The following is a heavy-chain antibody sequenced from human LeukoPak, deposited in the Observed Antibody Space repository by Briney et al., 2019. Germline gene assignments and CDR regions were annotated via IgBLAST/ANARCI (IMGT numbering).Heavy chain of an antibody. D-gene: IGHD6-13*01. V-gene: IGHV4-4*02. Sequence: SETLSLTCAVSGGSISSSNWWSWVRQPPGKGLEWIGEIYHSGTTNYNPSLKSRVTISVDKSKNQFSLKLTSVTAADTAVYYCARGSRGIAAADFWGQGTLVTVSS. J-gene: IGHJ4*02. CDR2: IYHSGTT. CDR1: GGSISSSNW. CDR3: ARGSRGIAAADF.